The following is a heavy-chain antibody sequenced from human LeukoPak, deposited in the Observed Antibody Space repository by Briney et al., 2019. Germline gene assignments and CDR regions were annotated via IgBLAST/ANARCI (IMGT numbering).Heavy chain of an antibody. CDR2: INTNTGSP. D-gene: IGHD4-17*01. CDR3: ARAYGKADY. J-gene: IGHJ4*02. Sequence: ASVKVSCKASGGTFSSYAISWVRQAPGQGLEWMGWINTNTGSPTYAQGFTGRFVSSLDTSVTTAYLQISSLKAEDTAVYYCARAYGKADYWGQGTQVTVSS. CDR1: GGTFSSYA. V-gene: IGHV7-4-1*02.